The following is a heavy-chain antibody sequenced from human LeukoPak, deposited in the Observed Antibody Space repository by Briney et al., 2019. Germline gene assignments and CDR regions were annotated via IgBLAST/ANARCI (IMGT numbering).Heavy chain of an antibody. D-gene: IGHD1-14*01. Sequence: PGGSLRLSCAASGFPFSSYWMHWVRQAPGKRLVWVSHINSDASSTGYADSVKGRFTISRDNAKNTLYLQMNSLRAEDTAVYYCASRNTYYYYGIDVWGQGTTVTVSS. CDR1: GFPFSSYW. V-gene: IGHV3-74*01. CDR3: ASRNTYYYYGIDV. J-gene: IGHJ6*02. CDR2: INSDASST.